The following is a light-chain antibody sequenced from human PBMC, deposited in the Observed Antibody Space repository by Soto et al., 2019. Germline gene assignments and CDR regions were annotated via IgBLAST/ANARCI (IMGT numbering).Light chain of an antibody. J-gene: IGKJ5*01. Sequence: ELVMTQSPATLSVSPGETATLSCRASQSISIGLAWYRQKPGQPPRLLIYGASTRATGTPARFSGSGSGTEFTLPISSLQSEDFALYYGQQYNKWPLITFGQGTRLEIK. V-gene: IGKV3D-15*01. CDR1: QSISIG. CDR3: QQYNKWPLIT. CDR2: GAS.